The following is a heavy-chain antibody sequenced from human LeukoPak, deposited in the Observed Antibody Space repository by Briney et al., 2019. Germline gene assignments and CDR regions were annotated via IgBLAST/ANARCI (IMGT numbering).Heavy chain of an antibody. Sequence: SETLSLTCTVSGGSINSYYWSWIRQPPGKGLEWIGYIYYSGYTNYNPSLKSRVTISVDTSKNQFSLKLTSVTAADTAVYYCARADTYFYDNSGYPNGFHPWGQGTLVTVSS. V-gene: IGHV4-59*01. CDR1: GGSINSYY. CDR3: ARADTYFYDNSGYPNGFHP. D-gene: IGHD3-22*01. J-gene: IGHJ5*02. CDR2: IYYSGYT.